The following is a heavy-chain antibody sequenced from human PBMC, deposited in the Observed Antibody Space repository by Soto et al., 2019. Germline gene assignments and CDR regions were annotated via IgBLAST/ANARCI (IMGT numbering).Heavy chain of an antibody. Sequence: ASVKVSCKASGYTFTGYYMHWVRQAPGQGLEWMGWINPNSGGTNYAQKFQGWVTMTRDTSISTAYMELSRLRSYDTAVYYCARHMAGGAFDIWGQGTMVTVSS. CDR3: ARHMAGGAFDI. CDR1: GYTFTGYY. V-gene: IGHV1-2*04. CDR2: INPNSGGT. J-gene: IGHJ3*02.